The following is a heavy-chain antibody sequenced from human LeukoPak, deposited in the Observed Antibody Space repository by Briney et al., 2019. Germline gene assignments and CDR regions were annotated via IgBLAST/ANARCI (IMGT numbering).Heavy chain of an antibody. CDR2: IASDGSST. D-gene: IGHD3-16*01. Sequence: GGSLRLSCAASGFTFSSYWMNWVRQAPGKGLVWVSRIASDGSSTTYADSVKGRFSISRDNAKNTLYLQMNSLRVEDTAVYFCAKDQGSGHGAYTWGSFDYWGQGIPVTVSS. J-gene: IGHJ4*02. V-gene: IGHV3-74*01. CDR3: AKDQGSGHGAYTWGSFDY. CDR1: GFTFSSYW.